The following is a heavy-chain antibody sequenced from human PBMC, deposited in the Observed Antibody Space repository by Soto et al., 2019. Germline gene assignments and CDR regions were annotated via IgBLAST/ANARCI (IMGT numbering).Heavy chain of an antibody. J-gene: IGHJ5*01. CDR1: GFTFSSYG. V-gene: IGHV3-33*01. D-gene: IGHD6-13*01. Sequence: QVQLVESGGGVVQPGRSLRLSCAASGFTFSSYGMHWVRQAPGKGLEWVAVIWYDGSNKYYADSVKGRFTISRDNSKNTLYLQMNSLRAEDTAVYYCARDRDYSSTWYDCWGQGTLVTVSS. CDR3: ARDRDYSSTWYDC. CDR2: IWYDGSNK.